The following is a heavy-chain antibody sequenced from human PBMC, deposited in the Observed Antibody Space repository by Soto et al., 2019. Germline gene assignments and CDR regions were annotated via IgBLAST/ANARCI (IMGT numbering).Heavy chain of an antibody. CDR3: ARGLRNYYDRSGLHY. CDR1: GFTFSNYE. CDR2: ISYSGSTI. J-gene: IGHJ4*02. D-gene: IGHD3-22*01. Sequence: GGSLRLSCEASGFTFSNYEINWVRQAPGKGLEWVSYISYSGSTIYYADSVKGRFTISRDNSKNSLYLQMNSLRAEDTAVYYCARGLRNYYDRSGLHYWGQGTLVTVSS. V-gene: IGHV3-48*03.